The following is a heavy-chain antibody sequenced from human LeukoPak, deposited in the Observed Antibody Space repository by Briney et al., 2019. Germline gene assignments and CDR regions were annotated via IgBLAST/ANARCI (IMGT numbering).Heavy chain of an antibody. CDR2: IWYDGNEI. Sequence: GGSLRLSCAASGFTFRSSGMHWVRQTPGKGLEWVAFIWYDGNEIYYADSVKGRFTISRDNSRNTLYLQMNSLRTEDTAVYYCARDYYGSGSYYKSPFYYYYYLDVWGKGTTVTVSS. D-gene: IGHD3-10*01. J-gene: IGHJ6*03. CDR1: GFTFRSSG. V-gene: IGHV3-30*02. CDR3: ARDYYGSGSYYKSPFYYYYYLDV.